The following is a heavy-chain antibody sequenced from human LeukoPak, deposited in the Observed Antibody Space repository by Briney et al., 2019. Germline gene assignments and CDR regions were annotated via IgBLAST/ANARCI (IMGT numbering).Heavy chain of an antibody. D-gene: IGHD6-19*01. J-gene: IGHJ4*02. Sequence: PSETLSLTCTVSGGSISSYYWSWIRQPPGKGLEWIGYIYYSGSTNYNPSLKSRVTISVDTSKNQFSLKLSSVTAADTAVYYCARFASSGWYGGRYYFDYWGQGTLVTVSS. CDR3: ARFASSGWYGGRYYFDY. CDR1: GGSISSYY. CDR2: IYYSGST. V-gene: IGHV4-59*08.